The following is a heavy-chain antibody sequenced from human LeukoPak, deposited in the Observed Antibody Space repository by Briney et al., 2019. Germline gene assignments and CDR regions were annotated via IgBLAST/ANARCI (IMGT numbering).Heavy chain of an antibody. D-gene: IGHD2-2*02. V-gene: IGHV3-23*01. CDR3: ARLLVPAAILPRGYMDV. J-gene: IGHJ6*03. CDR2: ISGSGGST. Sequence: GGSLRLSCAASGFTFSSYAMSWVRQAPGKGLEWVSTISGSGGSTYYADSVKGRFTISRDNSKNTLYLQMNSLRAEDTAVYYCARLLVPAAILPRGYMDVWGKGTTVTVSS. CDR1: GFTFSSYA.